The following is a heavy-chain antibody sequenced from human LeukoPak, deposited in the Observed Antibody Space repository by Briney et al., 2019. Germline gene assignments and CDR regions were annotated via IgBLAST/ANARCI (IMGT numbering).Heavy chain of an antibody. V-gene: IGHV3-23*01. CDR3: AELPTIPWDNWFDP. Sequence: PGGSLRLSCAASGFTFSSYAMSWVRQAPGKGLERVSAISGSGGSTYYADSVKGRFTISRDNSKNTLYLQMNSLRAEDTAVYYCAELPTIPWDNWFDPWGQGTLVTVSS. D-gene: IGHD3-9*01. CDR2: ISGSGGST. CDR1: GFTFSSYA. J-gene: IGHJ5*02.